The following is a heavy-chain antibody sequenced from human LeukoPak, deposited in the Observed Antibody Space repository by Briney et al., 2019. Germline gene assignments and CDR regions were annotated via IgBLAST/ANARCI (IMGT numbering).Heavy chain of an antibody. D-gene: IGHD2-15*01. Sequence: SETLSLTCAVYGGSFSGYYWNWIRQPPGKGLEWIGEINHSGSTNYNPSLKSRVTISVDTSKNQFSLKLSPVAAADTAVYYCARDGGYCSGGSCYSGYYYYYMDVWGKGTTVTISS. CDR2: INHSGST. CDR3: ARDGGYCSGGSCYSGYYYYYMDV. J-gene: IGHJ6*03. CDR1: GGSFSGYY. V-gene: IGHV4-34*01.